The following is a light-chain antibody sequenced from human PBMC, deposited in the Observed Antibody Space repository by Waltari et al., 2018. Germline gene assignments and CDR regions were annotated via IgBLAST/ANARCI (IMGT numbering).Light chain of an antibody. J-gene: IGKJ1*01. CDR3: QQYNTYWET. Sequence: DIQVTQSPSTLSASIGDRVTITCRASQSISDWLAWYQQKPGRAPKLLIHRASYLETGVPSRFSGSGSGTEFTHTISSLQPDDSATYFCQQYNTYWETFGQGTKVEIK. V-gene: IGKV1-5*03. CDR2: RAS. CDR1: QSISDW.